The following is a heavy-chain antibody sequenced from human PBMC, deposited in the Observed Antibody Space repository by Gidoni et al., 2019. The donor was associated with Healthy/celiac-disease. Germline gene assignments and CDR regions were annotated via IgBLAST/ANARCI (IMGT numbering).Heavy chain of an antibody. CDR1: VGTFISYA. CDR3: ASEGRRLRYLYGMDV. Sequence: QVQLVQSGAEVKKPGSSVKVSCKASVGTFISYAISWVRQAPGQGLEWMGGIIPIFGTANYAQKCQGRVTITADESTSTAYMELSSLRSEDTAVYYCASEGRRLRYLYGMDVWGQGTTVTVSS. J-gene: IGHJ6*02. CDR2: IIPIFGTA. V-gene: IGHV1-69*01. D-gene: IGHD3-9*01.